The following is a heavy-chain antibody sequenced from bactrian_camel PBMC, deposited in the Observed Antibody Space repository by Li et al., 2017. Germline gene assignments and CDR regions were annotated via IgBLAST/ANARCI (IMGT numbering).Heavy chain of an antibody. D-gene: IGHD6*01. Sequence: HVQLVESGGGSVQSGGSLRLSCAASSLPASTNRYGWFRQAPGKERGGVATIDSRGDINYAASVKGRFAISQDNAKNTVYLQMNGLKPEDTATYVCAAEVPTLVAWCSANNIYNYWGQGTQVTVS. J-gene: IGHJ4*01. CDR1: SLPASTNR. CDR3: AAEVPTLVAWCSANNIYNY. V-gene: IGHV3S53*01. CDR2: IDSRGDI.